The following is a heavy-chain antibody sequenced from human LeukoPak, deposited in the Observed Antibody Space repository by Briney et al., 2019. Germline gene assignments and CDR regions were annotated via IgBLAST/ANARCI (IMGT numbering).Heavy chain of an antibody. D-gene: IGHD2-21*02. CDR3: ARFGIVVVTVERYYYYGMDV. CDR2: IIPIFGTA. V-gene: IGHV1-69*13. CDR1: GGTFSSYA. Sequence: SVKVSCKASGGTFSSYAISWVRQAPGQGLEWMGGIIPIFGTANYAQKFQGRVTITADESTSTAYMELSSLRSEDTAVYYCARFGIVVVTVERYYYYGMDVWGQGTTVTVPS. J-gene: IGHJ6*02.